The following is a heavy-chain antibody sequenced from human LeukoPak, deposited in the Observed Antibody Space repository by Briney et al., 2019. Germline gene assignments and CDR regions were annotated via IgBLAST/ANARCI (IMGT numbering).Heavy chain of an antibody. CDR1: GSTFSSYW. CDR3: ARPPDY. CDR2: IYPTDSST. J-gene: IGHJ4*02. V-gene: IGHV5-51*01. Sequence: GASLQISCEASGSTFSSYWIGWVRQLPGKGLEGMGIIYPTDSSTKYSPSFQGQVTISVDKSINTAYLQWSSLKASDTAMYYCARPPDYWGQGTLVTVSS.